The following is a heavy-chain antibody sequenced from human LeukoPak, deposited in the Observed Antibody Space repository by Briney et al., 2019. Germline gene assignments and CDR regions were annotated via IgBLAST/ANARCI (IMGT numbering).Heavy chain of an antibody. Sequence: ASVKVSCKASGYTFTSYGISWVRQAPGQGLEWMGWISAYNGNTNYAQKLQGRVTMTTDTSTSTAYMELRSLRSDDTVVYYCARGLSYDSSGSDAFDIWGQGTMVTVSS. V-gene: IGHV1-18*01. J-gene: IGHJ3*02. CDR2: ISAYNGNT. CDR1: GYTFTSYG. CDR3: ARGLSYDSSGSDAFDI. D-gene: IGHD3-22*01.